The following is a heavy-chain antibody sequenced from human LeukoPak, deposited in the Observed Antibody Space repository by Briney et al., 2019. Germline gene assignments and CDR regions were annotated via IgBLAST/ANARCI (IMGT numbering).Heavy chain of an antibody. V-gene: IGHV4-39*01. CDR1: GDSIDRSGYY. CDR2: IYASGTT. Sequence: SETLSLTCSVSGDSIDRSGYYWGWIRQPPGKGLEYIGTIYASGTTYNNPSLKSRVTISIDTSQNQFSLKLSSVTASDTAVYWCATYRTGDRYAFTVWGQGTIVSVSS. D-gene: IGHD5-24*01. J-gene: IGHJ3*01. CDR3: ATYRTGDRYAFTV.